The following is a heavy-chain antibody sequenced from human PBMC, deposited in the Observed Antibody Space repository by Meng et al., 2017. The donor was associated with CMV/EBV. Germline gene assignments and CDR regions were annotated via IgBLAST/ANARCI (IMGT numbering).Heavy chain of an antibody. CDR2: INPNSGGK. CDR3: ARGYSYGYPWFDP. CDR1: GYTFTGYY. J-gene: IGHJ5*02. Sequence: ASGYTFTGYYMRWVRQAPGQGLEWMGWINPNSGGKNYAKKFQGRVTMTRDTSISTAYMELSRLRSDDTAVYYCARGYSYGYPWFDPWGQGTLVTVSS. D-gene: IGHD5-18*01. V-gene: IGHV1-2*02.